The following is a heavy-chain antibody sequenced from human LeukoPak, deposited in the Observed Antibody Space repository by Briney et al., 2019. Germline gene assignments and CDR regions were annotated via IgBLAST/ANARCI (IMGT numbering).Heavy chain of an antibody. V-gene: IGHV4-38-2*02. D-gene: IGHD4-17*01. CDR1: GGSISSYY. CDR3: ARAGYGDSDFDY. CDR2: IYHSGNT. J-gene: IGHJ4*02. Sequence: PSETLSLTCTVSGGSISSYYWGWIRQPPGKGLEWIGSIYHSGNTCYNPSLKSRVTISVDTSKNQFSLKLSSVTAADTAVYYCARAGYGDSDFDYWGQGTLVTVSS.